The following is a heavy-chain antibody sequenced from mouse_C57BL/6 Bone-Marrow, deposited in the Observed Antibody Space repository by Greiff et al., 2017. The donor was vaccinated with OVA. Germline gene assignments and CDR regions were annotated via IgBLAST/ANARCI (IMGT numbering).Heavy chain of an antibody. J-gene: IGHJ2*01. Sequence: VQLQQSGPELVKPGASVKISCKASGYAFSSSWMNWVKQRPGKGLEWIGRIYPGDGDTNYNGKFTGKATLTADKSSSTAYMQLSSLTSEDSAVYFCARVYYSNYLYYFDYWGQGTTLTVSS. V-gene: IGHV1-82*01. CDR1: GYAFSSSW. CDR2: IYPGDGDT. CDR3: ARVYYSNYLYYFDY. D-gene: IGHD2-5*01.